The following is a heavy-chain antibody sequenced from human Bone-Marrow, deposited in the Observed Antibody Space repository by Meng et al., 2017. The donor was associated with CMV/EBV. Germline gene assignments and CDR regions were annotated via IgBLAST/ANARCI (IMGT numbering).Heavy chain of an antibody. J-gene: IGHJ5*02. V-gene: IGHV4-34*01. Sequence: GSLRLSCAVYGGSFSGYYWSWIRQPPGKGLEWIGEINHSGSTNYNPSLKSRVTISVDTSKNQFSLKLSSVTAADTAVYYCARRGLRFLEWLLFAWFDPWGQGTRVTGSS. CDR3: ARRGLRFLEWLLFAWFDP. CDR1: GGSFSGYY. CDR2: INHSGST. D-gene: IGHD3-3*01.